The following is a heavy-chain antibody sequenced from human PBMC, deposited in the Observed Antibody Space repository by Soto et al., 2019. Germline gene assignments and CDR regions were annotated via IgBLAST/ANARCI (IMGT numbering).Heavy chain of an antibody. J-gene: IGHJ4*02. V-gene: IGHV1-69*06. CDR2: IIPLYGTV. D-gene: IGHD3-10*01. CDR3: ARVRVIRGVIPSHFGL. CDR1: GGTFNSYG. Sequence: QAHLAQSGAEVKKPGSSVTVSCKASGGTFNSYGISWVRQAPGQGLDWMGVIIPLYGTVNDAQKFQSRVSITADKSTSTAYMDLNSLRSDDTAVYYCARVRVIRGVIPSHFGLWGQGTQVTVSS.